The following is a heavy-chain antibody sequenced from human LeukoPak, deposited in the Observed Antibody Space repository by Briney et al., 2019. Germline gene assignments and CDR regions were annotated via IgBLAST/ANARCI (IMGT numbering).Heavy chain of an antibody. V-gene: IGHV3-20*01. CDR3: ARDQSGEAPWSFDI. CDR2: INWNGGST. CDR1: GFTFDDYG. D-gene: IGHD1-26*01. J-gene: IGHJ3*02. Sequence: PGGSLRLSCAASGFTFDDYGMSWVRQAPGKGLEWVSGINWNGGSTGYADSVKGRSTISRDNAKNSLYLQMNSLRAEDTALYHCARDQSGEAPWSFDIWGQGTMVTVSS.